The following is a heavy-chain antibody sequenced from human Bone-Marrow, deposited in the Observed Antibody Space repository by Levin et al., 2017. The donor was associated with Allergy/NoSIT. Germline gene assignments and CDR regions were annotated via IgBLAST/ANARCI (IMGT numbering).Heavy chain of an antibody. Sequence: GESLKISCKASGYTFKNYALNWVRQAPGQGLEWMGQINTNTGNPTYAPGFTGRFVFSLDTSVSTAYLQIYSLETEDTAMYYCAVNYGYFYMVVWGKGTTVTVSS. CDR2: INTNTGNP. CDR3: AVNYGYFYMVV. CDR1: GYTFKNYA. D-gene: IGHD3-10*01. V-gene: IGHV7-4-1*01. J-gene: IGHJ6*03.